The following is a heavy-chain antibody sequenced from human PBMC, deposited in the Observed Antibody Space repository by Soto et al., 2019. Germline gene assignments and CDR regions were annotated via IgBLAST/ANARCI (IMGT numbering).Heavy chain of an antibody. Sequence: ASVKVSCKASGYTFTSYGISWVRQAPGQGLEWMGWIGAYNGNTNYAQKLQGRVTMTTDTSTSTAYMELRSLRSDDTAVYYCARDLPRAQLWLQVYYYYYGMDVWGQGTTVTVSS. D-gene: IGHD5-18*01. V-gene: IGHV1-18*01. CDR2: IGAYNGNT. CDR3: ARDLPRAQLWLQVYYYYYGMDV. CDR1: GYTFTSYG. J-gene: IGHJ6*02.